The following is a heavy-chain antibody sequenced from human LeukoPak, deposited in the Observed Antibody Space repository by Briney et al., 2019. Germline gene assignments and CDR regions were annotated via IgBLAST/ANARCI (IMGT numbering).Heavy chain of an antibody. CDR2: ISGSGGST. D-gene: IGHD3-9*01. J-gene: IGHJ4*02. Sequence: PGGSLRLSCAASGFTFSRYSMNWVRQAPGKGLEWVSAISGSGGSTYYADSVKGRFTISRDNSKNTLYLQMNSLRAEDTAVYYCAKEKGGDWLLGGYHFDYWGQGTLVTVSS. CDR3: AKEKGGDWLLGGYHFDY. V-gene: IGHV3-23*01. CDR1: GFTFSRYS.